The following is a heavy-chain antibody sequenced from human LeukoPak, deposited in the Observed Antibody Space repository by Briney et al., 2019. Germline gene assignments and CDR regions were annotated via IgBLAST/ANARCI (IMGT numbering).Heavy chain of an antibody. J-gene: IGHJ4*02. CDR2: VGGSGAKT. CDR3: EKRGDCSGTCTYDY. V-gene: IGHV3-23*01. CDR1: GFTFSNYA. Sequence: GGSLRLSCAASGFTFSNYAIHWVRQAPGKGLEWVSIVGGSGAKTYYADSVKGRFTISRDNSKNTVYLQMNSLRAEDTAVYYCEKRGDCSGTCTYDYWGQGTLVTVSS. D-gene: IGHD2-2*01.